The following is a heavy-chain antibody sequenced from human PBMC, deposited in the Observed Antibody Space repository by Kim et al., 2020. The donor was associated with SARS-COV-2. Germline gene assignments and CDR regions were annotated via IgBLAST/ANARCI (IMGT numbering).Heavy chain of an antibody. CDR2: YSGNST. V-gene: IGHV3-66*01. CDR3: AILRAA. D-gene: IGHD6-13*01. Sequence: YSGNSTYYADSVKGRFTISRDNSKSTLYLQMNSLRTEDTAVYYCAILRAAWGQGTLVTVSS. J-gene: IGHJ4*02.